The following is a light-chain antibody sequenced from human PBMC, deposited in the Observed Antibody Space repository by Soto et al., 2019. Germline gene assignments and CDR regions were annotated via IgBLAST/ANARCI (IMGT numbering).Light chain of an antibody. CDR1: SSDVGGYNY. Sequence: QSALTQPASVSGSPGQWITISSTGTSSDVGGYNYVSWYQQHPGKAPKFIIYDVSNRPSGVSNRFSGSKSGNTASLTISGLQAEDEADYYCSSYTTSNTRQIVFGTGTKVTVL. CDR3: SSYTTSNTRQIV. CDR2: DVS. V-gene: IGLV2-14*01. J-gene: IGLJ1*01.